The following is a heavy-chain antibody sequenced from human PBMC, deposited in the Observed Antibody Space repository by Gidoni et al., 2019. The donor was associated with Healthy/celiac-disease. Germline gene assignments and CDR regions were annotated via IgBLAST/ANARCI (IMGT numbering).Heavy chain of an antibody. Sequence: VQLVESGGGVVQPGRSLRLYCTASGFTFGDYAMRWVRQAPGKGLEWVGFIRSKAYGGTTEYAASVKGRFTISRDDSKSIAYLQMNSLKTEDTAVYYCTRDSYYYGSGSYSHFDYWGQGTLVTVSS. J-gene: IGHJ4*02. V-gene: IGHV3-49*04. D-gene: IGHD3-10*01. CDR1: GFTFGDYA. CDR3: TRDSYYYGSGSYSHFDY. CDR2: IRSKAYGGTT.